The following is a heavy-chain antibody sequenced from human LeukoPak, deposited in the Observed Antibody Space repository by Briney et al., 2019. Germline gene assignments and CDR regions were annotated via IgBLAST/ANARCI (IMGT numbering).Heavy chain of an antibody. CDR3: AKNPYSSSWYFDY. D-gene: IGHD6-13*01. CDR1: GFTFSSYG. Sequence: GGSLRLSCAASGFTFSSYGMHWVRQAPGKGLEWVAVISYDGSNKYYADSVKGRFTISRDNSKNTLYLQMNSLRAEDTAVYYCAKNPYSSSWYFDYWGQGTLVTVSS. V-gene: IGHV3-30*18. J-gene: IGHJ4*02. CDR2: ISYDGSNK.